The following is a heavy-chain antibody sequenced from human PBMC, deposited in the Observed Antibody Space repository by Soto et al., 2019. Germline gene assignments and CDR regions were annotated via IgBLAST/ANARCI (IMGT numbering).Heavy chain of an antibody. V-gene: IGHV4-39*01. CDR2: IYYSGST. Sequence: PSETLSLTCTVSGGSISSSSYYWGWIRQPPGKGLEWIGSIYYSGSTYYNPSLKSRVTISVDTSKNQFSLKLSSVTAADTAVYYCARHNIDNPSDPWGQGTLVTVSS. CDR1: GGSISSSSYY. CDR3: ARHNIDNPSDP. J-gene: IGHJ5*02. D-gene: IGHD1-20*01.